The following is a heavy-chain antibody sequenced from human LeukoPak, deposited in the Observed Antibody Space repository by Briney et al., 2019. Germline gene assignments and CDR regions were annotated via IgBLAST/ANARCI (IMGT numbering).Heavy chain of an antibody. CDR2: AFYRSKWYI. CDR3: ARGAVRGGTNFDY. Sequence: SQTLSLTCAISGDSVSGSPAVWNWIRQSPSRGLEWLGRAFYRSKWYIDYAVSVKGRITITPDTSKNQFSLQLNSVTPEDTAVYYCARGAVRGGTNFDYWGQGTLVTVSS. J-gene: IGHJ4*02. V-gene: IGHV6-1*01. CDR1: GDSVSGSPAV. D-gene: IGHD3-10*01.